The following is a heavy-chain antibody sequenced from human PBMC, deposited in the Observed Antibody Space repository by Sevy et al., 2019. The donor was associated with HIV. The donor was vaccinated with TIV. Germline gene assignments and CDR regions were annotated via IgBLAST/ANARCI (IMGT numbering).Heavy chain of an antibody. CDR3: ARDQLGSFDY. Sequence: GGSLRLSCAVSGFTFSTYAMHWVRQAPGKGLECVAIVSSDGSEINYADSVKGQFTISRDNSRNTLYLQMNSLRTEDTALYYCARDQLGSFDYWGQGTLVSVSS. V-gene: IGHV3-30-3*01. CDR1: GFTFSTYA. J-gene: IGHJ4*02. D-gene: IGHD7-27*01. CDR2: VSSDGSEI.